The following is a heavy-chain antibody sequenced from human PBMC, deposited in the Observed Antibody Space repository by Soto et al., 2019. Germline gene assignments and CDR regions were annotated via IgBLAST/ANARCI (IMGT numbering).Heavy chain of an antibody. Sequence: EVQLVESGGGLVQPGGSLKLSCAASGLTFSGSAVHWVRQASGKGLEWVGRIRSKANNYATAYAASVQGRFTIFRDDLKNTAYLQMNSLXTEDXXXYXCTNPQVYYGMDVWGQGTTVTVSS. V-gene: IGHV3-73*02. CDR2: IRSKANNYAT. CDR1: GLTFSGSA. CDR3: TNPQVYYGMDV. J-gene: IGHJ6*02.